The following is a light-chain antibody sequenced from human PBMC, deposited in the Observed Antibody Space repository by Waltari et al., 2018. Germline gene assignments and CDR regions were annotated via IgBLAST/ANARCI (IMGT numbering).Light chain of an antibody. CDR1: QSVYSY. Sequence: EIVLTQSPATLSLSPGERATLSCRASQSVYSYLAWYQQKPGLPPRLLIYDASSRATGIPARFVGSGSGTDFTLTISRLEPEDFAVYYCQERSNWPGGSFGGGIKVEIK. CDR2: DAS. J-gene: IGKJ4*01. V-gene: IGKV3-11*01. CDR3: QERSNWPGGS.